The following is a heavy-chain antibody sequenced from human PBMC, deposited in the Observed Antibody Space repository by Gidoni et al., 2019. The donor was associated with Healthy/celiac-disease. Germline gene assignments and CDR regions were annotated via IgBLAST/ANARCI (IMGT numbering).Heavy chain of an antibody. CDR3: ARDAYYDSSGAANGD. V-gene: IGHV3-30-3*01. D-gene: IGHD3-22*01. Sequence: SSYAMHWVRQAPGKGLQWVAVISYDGSNKYYADSVKGRFNISRDKSKNTMYLQMNSRRAEDTAVYYCARDAYYDSSGAANGDWGQGTLVTVSS. CDR2: ISYDGSNK. CDR1: SSYA. J-gene: IGHJ4*02.